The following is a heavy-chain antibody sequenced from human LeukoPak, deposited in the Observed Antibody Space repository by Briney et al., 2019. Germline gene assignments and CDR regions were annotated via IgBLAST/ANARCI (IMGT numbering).Heavy chain of an antibody. CDR1: DGSISSYY. CDR2: IYTWRSN. Sequence: SETLSLTCTVSDGSISSYYWSWIRQPAGKALECIGRIYTWRSNNYNPSLKSRVNISVDNSDNQFSLRLSPVTAADTAVYSCARVSNYYDSRGYYYIFDYRGQGTLVTVSS. V-gene: IGHV4-4*07. J-gene: IGHJ4*02. D-gene: IGHD3-22*01. CDR3: ARVSNYYDSRGYYYIFDY.